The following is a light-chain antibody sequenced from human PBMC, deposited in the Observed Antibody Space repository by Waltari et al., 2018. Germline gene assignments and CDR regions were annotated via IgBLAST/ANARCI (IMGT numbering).Light chain of an antibody. CDR3: AAWDDSLNGDVV. CDR2: INN. V-gene: IGLV1-44*01. CDR1: SSNIGSNT. J-gene: IGLJ2*01. Sequence: QSVLTQPPSASGTPGQRVTISCSGSSSNIGSNTVNWYQQLPGTAPRLLIYINNHRPPGGPARFSGSKSGTSAALAISGRQSEDEADYYCAAWDDSLNGDVVFGGGTKLTVL.